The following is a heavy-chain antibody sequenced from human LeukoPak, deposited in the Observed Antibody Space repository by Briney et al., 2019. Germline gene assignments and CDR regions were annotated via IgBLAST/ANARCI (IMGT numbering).Heavy chain of an antibody. CDR2: IKSKTDGGTT. CDR3: TTDRGVGANSDFDY. D-gene: IGHD1-26*01. V-gene: IGHV3-15*01. J-gene: IGHJ4*02. CDR1: GFTFSNAW. Sequence: GGSLRLSCAASGFTFSNAWMSWVRQAPGKGLEWVGRIKSKTDGGTTDYAAPVRGRFTISRDDSKNTLYLQMNSLKTEDTAVYYCTTDRGVGANSDFDYWGQGTLVTVSS.